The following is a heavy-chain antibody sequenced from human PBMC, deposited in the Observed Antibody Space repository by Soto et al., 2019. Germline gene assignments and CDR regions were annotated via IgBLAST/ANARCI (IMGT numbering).Heavy chain of an antibody. Sequence: SVKVSCKASGGTFSSYAISWVRQAPGQGLEWMGGIIPIFGTANYAQKFQGRVTITADESTSTAYMELSSLRSEDTAVYYCARIPVTTVTSVVYYYGMDVWGQGTTVTVSS. V-gene: IGHV1-69*13. CDR2: IIPIFGTA. CDR1: GGTFSSYA. J-gene: IGHJ6*02. D-gene: IGHD4-17*01. CDR3: ARIPVTTVTSVVYYYGMDV.